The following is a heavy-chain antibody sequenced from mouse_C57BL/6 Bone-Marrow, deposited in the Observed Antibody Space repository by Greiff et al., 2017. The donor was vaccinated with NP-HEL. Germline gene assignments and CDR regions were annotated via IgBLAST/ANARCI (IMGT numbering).Heavy chain of an antibody. CDR2: ISYSGST. D-gene: IGHD1-1*01. J-gene: IGHJ1*03. CDR3: ARDRYYYGSSYWYFDV. V-gene: IGHV3-8*01. CDR1: GYSITSDY. Sequence: VQLKESGPGLAKPSQTLSLTCSVTGYSITSDYWNWIRKFPGNKLEYMGYISYSGSTYYNPSLKSRISITRDTSKNQYYLQLNSVTTEDTATYYCARDRYYYGSSYWYFDVWGTGTTVTVSS.